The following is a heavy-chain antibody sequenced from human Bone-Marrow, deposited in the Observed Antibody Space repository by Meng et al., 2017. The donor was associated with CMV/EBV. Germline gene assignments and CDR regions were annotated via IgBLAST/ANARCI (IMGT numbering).Heavy chain of an antibody. CDR1: GFTFSAYN. D-gene: IGHD3-10*01. CDR2: ISSSSSYI. V-gene: IGHV3-21*01. CDR3: ARGRITMVRGVMWY. Sequence: GGSLRLSCAASGFTFSAYNMNWVRQAPGKGLEWVSSISSSSSYIYYADSVKGRFTISRDNAKNSLYLQMNSLRAEDTAVYYCARGRITMVRGVMWYWGQGTLVTVSS. J-gene: IGHJ4*02.